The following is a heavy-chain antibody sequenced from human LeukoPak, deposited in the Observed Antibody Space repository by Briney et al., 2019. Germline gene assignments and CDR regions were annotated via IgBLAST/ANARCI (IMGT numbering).Heavy chain of an antibody. J-gene: IGHJ3*01. CDR2: INLKSGNT. Sequence: ASVKVSCKASGDTFTGYDINWVRQATGQGLEWWGGINLKSGNTAYAQKFQGRVTMTRDNSINTAYMQLSSLRSDDTAVYFCAREMTKTPLIDPLDFWGQGTTVTVSS. D-gene: IGHD1-14*01. V-gene: IGHV1-8*01. CDR3: AREMTKTPLIDPLDF. CDR1: GDTFTGYD.